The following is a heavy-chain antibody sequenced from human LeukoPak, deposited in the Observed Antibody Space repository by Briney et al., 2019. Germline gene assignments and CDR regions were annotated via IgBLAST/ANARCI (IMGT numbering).Heavy chain of an antibody. Sequence: GGSLRLSCAASGFTVSSNYMSWVRQAPGKGLEWVSSISSSSSYIYYADSVKGRFTISRDNAKNSLYLQMNSLRVEDTAVYYCAREVGEIAPDFDYWGQGTLVTVSS. J-gene: IGHJ4*02. CDR2: ISSSSSYI. CDR1: GFTVSSNY. D-gene: IGHD3-16*01. V-gene: IGHV3-21*01. CDR3: AREVGEIAPDFDY.